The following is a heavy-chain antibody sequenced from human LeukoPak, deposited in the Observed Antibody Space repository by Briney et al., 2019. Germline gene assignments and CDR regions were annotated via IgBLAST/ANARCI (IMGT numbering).Heavy chain of an antibody. Sequence: ASVKGSCKASGYTFTGYYMHWVRQAPGQGLEWMGWINPNSGGTNYAQKFQGRVTMTRDTSISTAYMELSRLRSDDTAVYYCAREGYCSGGSCYPNWFDPWGQGTLVTVSS. CDR1: GYTFTGYY. CDR3: AREGYCSGGSCYPNWFDP. V-gene: IGHV1-2*02. J-gene: IGHJ5*02. D-gene: IGHD2-15*01. CDR2: INPNSGGT.